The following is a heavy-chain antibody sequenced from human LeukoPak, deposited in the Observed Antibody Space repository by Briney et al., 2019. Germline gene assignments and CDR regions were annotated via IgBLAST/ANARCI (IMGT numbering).Heavy chain of an antibody. CDR3: ARTLYCSSTSCYVTAFDP. V-gene: IGHV1-69*13. CDR1: GYTFTSYA. Sequence: SVKVSCKASGYTFTSYAISWVRQAPGQGLEWMGGIIPIFGTANYAQKFQGRVTITADESTSTAYMELSSLRSEDTAVYYCARTLYCSSTSCYVTAFDPWGQGTLVTVSS. CDR2: IIPIFGTA. J-gene: IGHJ5*02. D-gene: IGHD2-2*01.